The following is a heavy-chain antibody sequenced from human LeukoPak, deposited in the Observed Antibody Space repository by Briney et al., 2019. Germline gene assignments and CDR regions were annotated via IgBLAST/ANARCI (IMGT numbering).Heavy chain of an antibody. CDR3: VRDRELTF. V-gene: IGHV4-59*01. Sequence: SETLSLTCTVSGGSISIYYWSWVRQPPGKGLEWIGYIYNSGSTIYNPSLKSRVSISVDTSKNQFSLKLNSVTAADTAVYFCVRDRELTFWSQGTLVTVSS. D-gene: IGHD1-26*01. J-gene: IGHJ4*02. CDR2: IYNSGST. CDR1: GGSISIYY.